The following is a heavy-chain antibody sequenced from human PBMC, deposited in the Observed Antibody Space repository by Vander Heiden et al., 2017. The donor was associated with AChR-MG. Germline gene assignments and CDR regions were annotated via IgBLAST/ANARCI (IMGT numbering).Heavy chain of an antibody. D-gene: IGHD3-16*01. CDR3: ARDLASGGAYDI. CDR2: MYSGGST. J-gene: IGHJ3*02. Sequence: EVQLVETGGGLIQPGGSLSLSCAAAGFTVSDNYMSWVRQGPGKGLEWVSVMYSGGSTYYADSVKGRFTISRDNSKNTLYLQMNSLRADDTAVYYCARDLASGGAYDIWGQGTMVTVSS. CDR1: GFTVSDNY. V-gene: IGHV3-53*02.